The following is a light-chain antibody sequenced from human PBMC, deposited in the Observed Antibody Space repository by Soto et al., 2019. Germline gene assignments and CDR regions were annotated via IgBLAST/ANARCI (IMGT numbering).Light chain of an antibody. CDR3: CSYTGGSTACV. J-gene: IGLJ1*01. V-gene: IGLV2-23*01. Sequence: QSALTQPASVSGSPGQSITVSCTGSSNDVGNYNLVSWYQQSPGKAPKLLIYEDSKRPSGVSNRFSGSKSGDTASLTISGLQTEDEADYYCCSYTGGSTACVFGTGTKLTVL. CDR1: SNDVGNYNL. CDR2: EDS.